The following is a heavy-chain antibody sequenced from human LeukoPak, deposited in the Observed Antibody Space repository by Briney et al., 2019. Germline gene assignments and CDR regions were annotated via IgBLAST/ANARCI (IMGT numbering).Heavy chain of an antibody. V-gene: IGHV3-30*04. CDR3: ASCRGPCYSGQYYFDY. CDR2: ISYDGNNK. J-gene: IGHJ4*02. D-gene: IGHD2-15*01. CDR1: GFTFSSCS. Sequence: GGSLRLSCAASGFTFSSCSMHWVRQTPDKGLEWVAVISYDGNNKYYADSVKGRFTISRDNSKNTLYLQMNSLKPEDTAVYYCASCRGPCYSGQYYFDYWGQGTLVTVSS.